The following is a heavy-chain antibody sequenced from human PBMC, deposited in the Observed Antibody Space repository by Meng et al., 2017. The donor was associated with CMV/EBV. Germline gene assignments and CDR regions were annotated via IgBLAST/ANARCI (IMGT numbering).Heavy chain of an antibody. Sequence: GGSLRLSCTASGFTFGDYAMSWVRQAPGKGLEWVGFIRSKAYGGTTEYAASVKGRFTISRDDSKSIAYLQMNSLKTEDTAVYYCTRSLAPGLRFLEWLTKPKPPGGYGMDVWGQGTTVTVSS. CDR2: IRSKAYGGTT. D-gene: IGHD3-3*01. CDR1: GFTFGDYA. V-gene: IGHV3-49*04. CDR3: TRSLAPGLRFLEWLTKPKPPGGYGMDV. J-gene: IGHJ6*02.